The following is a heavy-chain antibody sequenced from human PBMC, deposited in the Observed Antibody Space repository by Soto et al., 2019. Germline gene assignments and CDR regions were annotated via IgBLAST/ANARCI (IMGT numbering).Heavy chain of an antibody. CDR1: GGTFSSYA. CDR3: ARGYSSGWYGDYHGRRYFDY. Sequence: SVKVSCKASGGTFSSYAISWVRQAPGQGLEWMGGIIPIFGTANYAQKFQGRVTITADESTSTAYMELSSLRSEDTAVYYCARGYSSGWYGDYHGRRYFDYWGQGTLVTVSS. D-gene: IGHD6-19*01. CDR2: IIPIFGTA. J-gene: IGHJ4*02. V-gene: IGHV1-69*13.